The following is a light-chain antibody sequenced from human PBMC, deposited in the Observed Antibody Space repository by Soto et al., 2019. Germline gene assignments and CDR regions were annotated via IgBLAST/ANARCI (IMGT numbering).Light chain of an antibody. CDR2: AAS. CDR1: QSFSSN. CDR3: QQRSNWPIT. J-gene: IGKJ5*01. V-gene: IGKV3-11*01. Sequence: EIVLTQSPATLSLSPGERSTLSCMASQSFSSNLAWYQQKPGQAPRLLIYAASTRATGIPARFSGSGSGTDFTLTISSLEPEDFAVYYCQQRSNWPITFGQGTRLEIK.